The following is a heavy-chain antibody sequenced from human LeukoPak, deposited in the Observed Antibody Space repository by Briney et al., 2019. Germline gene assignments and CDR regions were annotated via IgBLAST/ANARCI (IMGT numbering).Heavy chain of an antibody. CDR1: GYTFTSYG. Sequence: ASVTVSCKASGYTFTSYGISWVRQAPGQGLEWMGWISAYNGNTNYAQKLQGRVTMTTDTSTSTAYMELRSLRSDDTAVYYCARDPYYYDSSGYYYVFDYWGQGTLVTVSS. D-gene: IGHD3-22*01. CDR2: ISAYNGNT. J-gene: IGHJ4*02. CDR3: ARDPYYYDSSGYYYVFDY. V-gene: IGHV1-18*01.